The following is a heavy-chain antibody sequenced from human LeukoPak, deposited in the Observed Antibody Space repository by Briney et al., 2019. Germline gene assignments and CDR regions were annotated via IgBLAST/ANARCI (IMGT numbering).Heavy chain of an antibody. V-gene: IGHV1-69*04. CDR2: IIPILGIA. CDR1: GGTFSSYA. D-gene: IGHD6-19*01. J-gene: IGHJ4*02. Sequence: SVKVSCKASGGTFSSYAISWVRQAPGQGLEWMGRIIPILGIANYAQKFQGRVTITADKSTSTAYMELSSLRSADTAVYYCARDLPVAGTGEYYFDYWGQGTLVTVSS. CDR3: ARDLPVAGTGEYYFDY.